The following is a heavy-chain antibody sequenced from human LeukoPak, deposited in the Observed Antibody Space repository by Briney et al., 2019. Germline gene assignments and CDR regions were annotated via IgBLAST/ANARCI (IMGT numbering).Heavy chain of an antibody. V-gene: IGHV3-7*01. CDR3: ARDGGYSGYDLDY. CDR2: IKQDGSEK. D-gene: IGHD5-12*01. Sequence: GGSLRLSCAASGFTFSSYWMSWVRQAPGKGLEWVANIKQDGSEKYYVDSVKGRFTISRDNAENSPYLQMNSLRAEDTAVYYCARDGGYSGYDLDYWGQGTLVTVSS. CDR1: GFTFSSYW. J-gene: IGHJ4*02.